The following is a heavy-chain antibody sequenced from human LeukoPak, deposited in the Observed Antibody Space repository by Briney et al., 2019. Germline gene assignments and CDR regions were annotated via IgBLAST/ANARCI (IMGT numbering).Heavy chain of an antibody. D-gene: IGHD4-23*01. CDR1: GFTFSSFS. CDR3: ARVLDYGGNFGLDY. V-gene: IGHV3-48*01. CDR2: ISGSSSTI. Sequence: PGGSLRHSCAASGFTFSSFSMNWVRQAPGKGLEWISYISGSSSTIDYADSVKGRFTISRDNAKNSLYLQMNSLRAEDTAVYYCARVLDYGGNFGLDYWGQGTLVTVSS. J-gene: IGHJ4*02.